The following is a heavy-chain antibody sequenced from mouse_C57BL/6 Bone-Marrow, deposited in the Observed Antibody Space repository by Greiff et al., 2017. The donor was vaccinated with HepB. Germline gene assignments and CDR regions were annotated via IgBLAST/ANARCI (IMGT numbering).Heavy chain of an antibody. V-gene: IGHV3-6*01. CDR2: ISYDGSN. CDR1: GYSITSGYY. J-gene: IGHJ4*01. Sequence: EESGPGLVKPSQSLSLTCSVTGYSITSGYYWNWIRQFPGNKLEWMGYISYDGSNNYNPSLKNRISITRDTSKNQFFLKLNSVTTEDTATYYCARDITTVDAMDYWGQGTSVTVSS. D-gene: IGHD1-1*01. CDR3: ARDITTVDAMDY.